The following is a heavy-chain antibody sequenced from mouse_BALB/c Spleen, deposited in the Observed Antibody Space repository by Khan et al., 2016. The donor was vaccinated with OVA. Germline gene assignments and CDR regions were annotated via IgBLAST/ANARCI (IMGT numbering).Heavy chain of an antibody. J-gene: IGHJ3*01. CDR2: ISYDGSN. CDR1: GFSINSGYY. Sequence: EVQLQESGPGLVNPSQSLSITCSVTGFSINSGYYWNWIRQFPGNKLEWMGYISYDGSNNYNPSLKNRISITRDKSKNPVFLKLNSVSSEDSATYNCAKALRRAWFAYWRQGTLVTVSA. V-gene: IGHV3-6*02. D-gene: IGHD2-4*01. CDR3: AKALRRAWFAY.